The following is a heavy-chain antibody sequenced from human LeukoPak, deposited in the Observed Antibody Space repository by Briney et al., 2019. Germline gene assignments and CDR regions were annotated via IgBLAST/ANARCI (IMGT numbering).Heavy chain of an antibody. CDR1: GFTFSYYG. D-gene: IGHD3-16*02. Sequence: PGVSLRLSGAASGFTFSYYGMHWVRQPPGKGREWVADIWCDGGKKDYADSVKGRFTISRDNSKNTLYLQMSSVRAEDTAVYYCAKDFERYTTSRTPSDYWGQGTLVTVSS. CDR3: AKDFERYTTSRTPSDY. V-gene: IGHV3-33*06. CDR2: IWCDGGKK. J-gene: IGHJ4*02.